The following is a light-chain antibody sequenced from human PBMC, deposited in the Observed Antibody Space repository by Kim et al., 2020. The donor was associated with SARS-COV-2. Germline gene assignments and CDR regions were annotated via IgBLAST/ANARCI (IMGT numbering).Light chain of an antibody. J-gene: IGLJ3*02. V-gene: IGLV1-40*01. Sequence: QRVTISCTGNNSNIGPGYDVHWYQQLPGTAPKLLISVNHNRPSGVPDRFSASKSGTSASLAITGLQAEDEADYYCQSYDTSLIASVFGGGTKLTVL. CDR2: VNH. CDR3: QSYDTSLIASV. CDR1: NSNIGPGYD.